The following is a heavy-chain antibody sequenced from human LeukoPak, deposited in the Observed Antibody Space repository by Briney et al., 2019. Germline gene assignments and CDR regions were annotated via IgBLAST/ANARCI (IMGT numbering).Heavy chain of an antibody. J-gene: IGHJ4*02. CDR3: AKGYSGYSYGYYFDY. V-gene: IGHV3-23*01. CDR1: GFTFSSYA. CDR2: ISGSGGST. D-gene: IGHD5-18*01. Sequence: GGSLRLSCAASGFTFSSYAMSWVRQAPGKGLEWVSAISGSGGSTYYADSVKGRFTISRDNSKNTLYRQMNSLRAEDTAVYYCAKGYSGYSYGYYFDYWGQGTLVTVSS.